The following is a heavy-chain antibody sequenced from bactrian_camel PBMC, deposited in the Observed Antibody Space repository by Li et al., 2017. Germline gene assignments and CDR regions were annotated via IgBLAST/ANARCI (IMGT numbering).Heavy chain of an antibody. J-gene: IGHJ4*01. CDR2: IYTGDGST. D-gene: IGHD5*01. CDR1: GFPFSNNW. Sequence: HVQLVESGGGLVQPGGSLRLSCAASGFPFSNNWMYWVRQAPGKGLEWVSSIYTGDGSTTSADSVKGRFTISRENTKNMVYLEMPSLKTGDTAVYYCTGGGVYNLLGPGDPGHRL. CDR3: TGGGVYNL. V-gene: IGHV3S1*01.